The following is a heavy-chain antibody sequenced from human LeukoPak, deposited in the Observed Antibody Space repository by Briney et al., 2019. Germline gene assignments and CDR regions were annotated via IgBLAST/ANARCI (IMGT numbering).Heavy chain of an antibody. V-gene: IGHV1-69*05. D-gene: IGHD2-2*02. CDR1: GDSFSYYA. CDR3: ATASVPGAIEGPFDALDI. Sequence: ASVKVSCKPSGDSFSYYAIHWVRQAPGQGLEWMGGIIPIFATTNYGQRFQGRVTITTDESTTTAYMELSSLRSEDTAVYYCATASVPGAIEGPFDALDIWGQGIMVTVSS. J-gene: IGHJ3*02. CDR2: IIPIFATT.